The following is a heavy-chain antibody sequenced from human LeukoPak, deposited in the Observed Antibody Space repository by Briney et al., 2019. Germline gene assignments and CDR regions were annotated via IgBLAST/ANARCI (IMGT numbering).Heavy chain of an antibody. D-gene: IGHD3-22*01. V-gene: IGHV3-30*02. CDR2: IRYDGSNK. CDR3: AKDPRGSSGYFDY. CDR1: GFTFSSYG. J-gene: IGHJ4*02. Sequence: PGGSLRLSCAASGFTFSSYGMHWVRQAPGKGLEWVAFIRYDGSNKYYADSVKGRFTISRDNSKNTLYLQMNSLRAEDTAVYYCAKDPRGSSGYFDYWGQGTLVTVSS.